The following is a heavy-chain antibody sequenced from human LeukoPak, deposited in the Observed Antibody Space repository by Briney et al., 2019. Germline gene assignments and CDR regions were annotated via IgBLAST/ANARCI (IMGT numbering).Heavy chain of an antibody. D-gene: IGHD3-10*01. V-gene: IGHV3-74*01. CDR1: GFTFSSYW. CDR2: LNSDGSST. J-gene: IGHJ4*02. CDR3: ARELLWFGESSGFDY. Sequence: GGSLRLSCAASGFTFSSYWMHWVRHAPGKGLVGVSRLNSDGSSTSYADSVKGRFTTSRDNAKNTLYLQMNSLRAEDTAVYYCARELLWFGESSGFDYWGQGTLVTVSS.